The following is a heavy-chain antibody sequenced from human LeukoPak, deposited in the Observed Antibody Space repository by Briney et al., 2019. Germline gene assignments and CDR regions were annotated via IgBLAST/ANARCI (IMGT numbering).Heavy chain of an antibody. J-gene: IGHJ4*02. V-gene: IGHV3-43D*03. CDR3: AKDSSSGSYLFDS. CDR2: INWDCGSP. Sequence: GGSLRLSCAASGFTFDDYAMHWVRQAPGKGLEWVSLINWDCGSPYYADSVKGRFTISRDNSKNSLYLQMNSLRAEDTALYYCAKDSSSGSYLFDSWGQGTLVTVSS. D-gene: IGHD1-26*01. CDR1: GFTFDDYA.